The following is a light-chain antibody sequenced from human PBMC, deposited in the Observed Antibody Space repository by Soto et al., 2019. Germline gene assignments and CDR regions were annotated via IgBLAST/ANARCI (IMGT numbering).Light chain of an antibody. J-gene: IGKJ1*01. Sequence: DIVMTRSPDSLAVSRGERATINCKSSQRVLYSSNNKNYLAWYQQKPGQPPKLLIYWASTRESGVPDRFSGSGSGTDFTLTISSLQAEDVAVYYCQQYYSTPRTFGQGTKVDIK. CDR1: QRVLYSSNNKNY. V-gene: IGKV4-1*01. CDR3: QQYYSTPRT. CDR2: WAS.